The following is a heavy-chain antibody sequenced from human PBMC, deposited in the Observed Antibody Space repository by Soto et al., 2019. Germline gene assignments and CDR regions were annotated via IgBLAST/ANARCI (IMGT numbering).Heavy chain of an antibody. V-gene: IGHV1-46*01. CDR1: GYTFTSYY. Sequence: QVQLVQSGAEVKKPGASVKVSCKASGYTFTSYYMHWVRQAPGQGLEWMGIINPSGGSTSYAQKFQGRVTMTRDPSTSTVHRELRSLRSEDTAVYYCARDGLYYDILMGMDVWGQGTTVTVSS. D-gene: IGHD3-9*01. J-gene: IGHJ6*02. CDR2: INPSGGST. CDR3: ARDGLYYDILMGMDV.